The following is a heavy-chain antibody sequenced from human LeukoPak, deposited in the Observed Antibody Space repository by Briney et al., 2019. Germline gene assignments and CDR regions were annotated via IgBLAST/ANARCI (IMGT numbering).Heavy chain of an antibody. J-gene: IGHJ4*02. D-gene: IGHD6-13*01. Sequence: SETLSLTCTVSGGSITNANYYWGWIRQPPGKGLEWIGNIYYSGSTYYNPSLKSRVTLSVDTSKNQFSLKLSSVTAADTAVYYCARRIAAAGPYFDYWGQGTLVTVSS. CDR2: IYYSGST. CDR1: GGSITNANYY. V-gene: IGHV4-39*01. CDR3: ARRIAAAGPYFDY.